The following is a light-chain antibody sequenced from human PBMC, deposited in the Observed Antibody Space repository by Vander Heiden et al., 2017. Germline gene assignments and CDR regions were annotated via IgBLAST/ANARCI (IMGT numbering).Light chain of an antibody. J-gene: IGLJ1*01. Sequence: PASVSGSPGQSITISCTGTSSDVGYNYVSWYQQHPGKVPKLIIYDVNNRPSGISNRISGSKSGNTASLTISGLHAGDEAYYYCSSYTTISTYVFGTGTKVTVL. CDR1: SSDVGYNY. V-gene: IGLV2-14*03. CDR2: DVN. CDR3: SSYTTISTYV.